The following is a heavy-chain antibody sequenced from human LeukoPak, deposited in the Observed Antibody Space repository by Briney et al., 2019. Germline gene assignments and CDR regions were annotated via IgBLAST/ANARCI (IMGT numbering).Heavy chain of an antibody. Sequence: GGSLRLSCAASGFTFSTYSMNWVRQAPGKGLEWVSSISSSSSYIYYADSVKGRFTISRDNAKNSLYLQMKSLRAEDTAVYYCARDLSVVTAIHIDYWGQGTLVTVSS. CDR1: GFTFSTYS. D-gene: IGHD2-21*02. CDR3: ARDLSVVTAIHIDY. CDR2: ISSSSSYI. V-gene: IGHV3-21*01. J-gene: IGHJ4*02.